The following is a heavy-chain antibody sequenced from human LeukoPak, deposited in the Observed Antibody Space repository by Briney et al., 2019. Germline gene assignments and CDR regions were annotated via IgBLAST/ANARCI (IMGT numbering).Heavy chain of an antibody. CDR1: GGSISSYY. Sequence: KPSETLSLTCTVSGGSISSYYWSWIRQPPGKGLEWIGYIYYSGSTNYNPSLKSRVTISVDTSKNQFSLKLSSVTAADTAVYYCARVRDDFWSGYSDYWGQGTLVPVSS. CDR3: ARVRDDFWSGYSDY. J-gene: IGHJ4*02. CDR2: IYYSGST. V-gene: IGHV4-59*01. D-gene: IGHD3-3*01.